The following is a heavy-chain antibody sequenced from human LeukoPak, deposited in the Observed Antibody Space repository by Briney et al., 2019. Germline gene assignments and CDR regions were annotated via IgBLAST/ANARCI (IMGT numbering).Heavy chain of an antibody. V-gene: IGHV1-18*01. CDR3: ARVPDCMGRGVICPFDI. CDR2: LSAYNGKT. D-gene: IGHD3-10*01. J-gene: IGHJ3*02. CDR1: GYSFTRYS. Sequence: ASVKVSCKASGYSFTRYSISWVRQAPGQGLGWMGWLSAYNGKTDYAQKFQGRVTMTKDTYTSTAYMELRSLRSDDTAVYYCARVPDCMGRGVICPFDIWGQGTMVTVSP.